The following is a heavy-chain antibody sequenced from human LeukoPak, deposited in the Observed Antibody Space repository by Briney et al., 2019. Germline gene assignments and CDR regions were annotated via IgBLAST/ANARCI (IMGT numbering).Heavy chain of an antibody. D-gene: IGHD5-12*01. V-gene: IGHV1-69*05. CDR1: GGTFSSYA. CDR3: ASPPLGYSGYDYFY. Sequence: SVKVSCKASGGTFSSYAISWVRQAPGQGLEWMGGIIPIFGTANYAQKFQGRVTITTDESTSTAYVELSSLRSEDTAVYYCASPPLGYSGYDYFYWGQGTLVTVSS. J-gene: IGHJ4*02. CDR2: IIPIFGTA.